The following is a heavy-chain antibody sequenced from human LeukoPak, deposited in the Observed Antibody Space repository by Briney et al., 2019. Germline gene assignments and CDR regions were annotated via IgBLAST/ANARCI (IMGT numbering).Heavy chain of an antibody. CDR3: ASGSPWFDP. D-gene: IGHD6-13*01. J-gene: IGHJ5*02. CDR2: IYNSGST. Sequence: SETLSLTCTVSGGSISTYSWTWIRQPPGKGLERIGYIYNSGSTNYTPSLKSRVTISVDTSKNEFSLKLSSVTAADTAVYYCASGSPWFDPWGQGTLVTVSS. CDR1: GGSISTYS. V-gene: IGHV4-59*08.